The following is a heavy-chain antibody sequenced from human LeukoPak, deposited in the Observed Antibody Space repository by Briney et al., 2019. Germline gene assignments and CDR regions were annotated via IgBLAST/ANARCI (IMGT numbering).Heavy chain of an antibody. CDR3: ARPPDYYDDSGQGAH. CDR2: IYYSGST. J-gene: IGHJ4*02. D-gene: IGHD3-22*01. V-gene: IGHV4-39*01. CDR1: GGSISRSTDY. Sequence: PSETLSLTCGVSGGSISRSTDYWSWVRQPPGKGLEWIGSIYYSGSTNYNPSLKSRVTMSVDASKNQLSLRLSSMTAADTAVYYCARPPDYYDDSGQGAHWGQGTLVTVSS.